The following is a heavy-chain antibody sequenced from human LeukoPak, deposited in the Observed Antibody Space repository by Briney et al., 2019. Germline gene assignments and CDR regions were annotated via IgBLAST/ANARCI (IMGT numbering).Heavy chain of an antibody. J-gene: IGHJ4*02. CDR1: GYTFTSLD. CDR2: IIPIFGTA. V-gene: IGHV1-69*05. Sequence: SVKVSCKASGYTFTSLDINWVRQAPGQGLEWMGRIIPIFGTANYAQKFQGRVTITTDESTSTAYMELSSLRSEDTAVYYCARETLYYDSSGYLDYWGQGTLVTVSS. CDR3: ARETLYYDSSGYLDY. D-gene: IGHD3-22*01.